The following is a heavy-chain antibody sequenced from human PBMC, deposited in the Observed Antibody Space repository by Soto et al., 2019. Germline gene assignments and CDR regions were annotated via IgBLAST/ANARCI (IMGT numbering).Heavy chain of an antibody. CDR3: AKDLGRVRGVKIDY. CDR1: GFTFSSYG. V-gene: IGHV3-30*18. J-gene: IGHJ4*02. CDR2: ISYDGSNK. Sequence: GGSLRLSCAASGFTFSSYGMHWVRQAPGKGLEWVAVISYDGSNKYYADSVKGRFTISRDNSKNTLYLQMNSLRAEDTAVYYCAKDLGRVRGVKIDYWGQGTLVTVST. D-gene: IGHD3-10*01.